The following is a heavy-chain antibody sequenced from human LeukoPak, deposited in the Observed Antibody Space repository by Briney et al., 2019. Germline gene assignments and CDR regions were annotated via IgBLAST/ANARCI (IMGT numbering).Heavy chain of an antibody. CDR2: ISYDGSNK. J-gene: IGHJ4*02. Sequence: GGSLRLSCAASGFTFSSYEMNWVRQAPGKGLEWVAVISYDGSNKYYADSVKGRFTISRDNSKSTLYLQMNSLRAEDTAVYYCARTVAGWGGWGQGTLVTVSS. V-gene: IGHV3-30*04. D-gene: IGHD6-19*01. CDR1: GFTFSSYE. CDR3: ARTVAGWGG.